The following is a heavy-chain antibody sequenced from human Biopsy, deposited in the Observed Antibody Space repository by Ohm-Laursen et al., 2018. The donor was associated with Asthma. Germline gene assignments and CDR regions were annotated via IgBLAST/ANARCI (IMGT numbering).Heavy chain of an antibody. CDR3: ARAVDYSHYYGIDV. D-gene: IGHD3-10*01. Sequence: ASVKVSCNPSGYTFNNAGITWVRQAPGQGLEWMGWISVYNGNTKVAQKLQDRVTMIADTSTSTAYMELRSLRSDDTAVYFCARAVDYSHYYGIDVWGQGTTVTVS. CDR1: GYTFNNAG. J-gene: IGHJ6*02. V-gene: IGHV1-18*01. CDR2: ISVYNGNT.